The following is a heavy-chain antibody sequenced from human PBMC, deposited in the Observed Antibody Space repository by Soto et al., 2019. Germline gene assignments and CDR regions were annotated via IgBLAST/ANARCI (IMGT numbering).Heavy chain of an antibody. CDR2: TYYNGNA. D-gene: IGHD3-10*01. Sequence: SETLSLTCNVSGGSIDRSNYYWDWLRQPPGKGLEWIGTTYYNGNAYYNPSLRSRVSMSVDTSKNQFSLKLISVTASDTAVYYCARHFVAVVIKGWGYWGQGKLVTVSS. CDR3: ARHFVAVVIKGWGY. CDR1: GGSIDRSNYY. V-gene: IGHV4-39*01. J-gene: IGHJ4*02.